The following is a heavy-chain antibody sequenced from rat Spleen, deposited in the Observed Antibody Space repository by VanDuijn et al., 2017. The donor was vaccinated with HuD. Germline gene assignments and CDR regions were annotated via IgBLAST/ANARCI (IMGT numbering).Heavy chain of an antibody. V-gene: IGHV5-29*01. CDR1: GFTFSSFW. Sequence: EVQLVETGGGLVQPGRSLKLSCVASGFTFSSFWMYWIRQAPTKGLEWVATIFYDGSGTYYRDSVKGRFTISRDNAKSTLYLQMDSLRSEDTATYYCVRHDDYWGQGVMVTVSS. J-gene: IGHJ2*01. CDR3: VRHDDY. CDR2: IFYDGSGT.